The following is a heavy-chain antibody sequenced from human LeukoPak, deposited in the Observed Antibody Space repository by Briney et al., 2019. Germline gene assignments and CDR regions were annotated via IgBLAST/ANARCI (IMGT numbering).Heavy chain of an antibody. CDR3: ARRRVVVASTDGASGAFDI. CDR2: IYYSGST. J-gene: IGHJ3*02. CDR1: GGSISSGGYY. V-gene: IGHV4-31*03. D-gene: IGHD2-15*01. Sequence: PSETLSLTCTVSGGSISSGGYYWSWIRQHPGKGLEWVGYIYYSGSTYYNPSLRSRVTISVDTSKNQFSLKLSSVTAADTAVYFCARRRVVVASTDGASGAFDIWGQGTMVTVSS.